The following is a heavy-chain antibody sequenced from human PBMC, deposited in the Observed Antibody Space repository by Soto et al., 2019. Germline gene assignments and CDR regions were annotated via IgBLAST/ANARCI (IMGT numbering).Heavy chain of an antibody. CDR1: GDSITSGMYS. CDR3: ARGGALRPNGHYPLAF. V-gene: IGHV4-30-2*01. Sequence: QLQLRESGSRLVQPSQTLTLTCSVSGDSITSGMYSWSWIRQAPGKGLEWLGTIHVTGYTAFNPSLVRRLTTTSETSQNQFSLYVKSVTTADTAVYYCARGGALRPNGHYPLAFWCRGTLVTVSS. J-gene: IGHJ4*02. CDR2: IHVTGYT. D-gene: IGHD2-21*01.